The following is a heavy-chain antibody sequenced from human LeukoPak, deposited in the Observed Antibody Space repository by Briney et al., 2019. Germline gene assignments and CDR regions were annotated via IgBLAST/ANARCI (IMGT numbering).Heavy chain of an antibody. D-gene: IGHD2-15*01. CDR2: TNSGGTST. V-gene: IGHV3-23*01. J-gene: IGHJ5*02. CDR1: GFPFSDFS. CDR3: ARGALYCSGGSCNNWFDP. Sequence: GGSLRLSCATSGFPFSDFSMSWVRQAPGKGLEWISTTNSGGTSTYYADSVKGRFTISRDNSKNTLYLQMNNLRAEDTALYYCARGALYCSGGSCNNWFDPWGQGTLVTVSS.